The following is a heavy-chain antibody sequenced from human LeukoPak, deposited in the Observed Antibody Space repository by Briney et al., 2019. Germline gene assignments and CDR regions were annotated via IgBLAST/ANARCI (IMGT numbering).Heavy chain of an antibody. J-gene: IGHJ4*02. Sequence: ASVTVSFKASGYTFSGTGWYLYWLRQAPGQGLECIGWIYPNNGATGYAQKFQGRVAMTRDTSITTAYMELSGLRPDDTAVYYCARDGPAQMVDFDYWGQGTLVSVSS. V-gene: IGHV1-2*02. CDR1: GYTFSGTGWY. D-gene: IGHD3-10*01. CDR3: ARDGPAQMVDFDY. CDR2: IYPNNGAT.